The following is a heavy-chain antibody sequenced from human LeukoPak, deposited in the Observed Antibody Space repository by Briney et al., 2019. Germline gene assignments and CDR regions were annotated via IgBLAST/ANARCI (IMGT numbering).Heavy chain of an antibody. CDR2: ISYDGSNK. J-gene: IGHJ4*02. Sequence: GRSLRLSCAASGFTFSSYGMHWVRQAPGKGLEWVAVISYDGSNKYYADSVKGRFTISRDNSKNTLYLQMNSLRAEDTAVYYCARDFNSDYFDYWGQGTLVTVSS. CDR1: GFTFSSYG. V-gene: IGHV3-30*03. CDR3: ARDFNSDYFDY. D-gene: IGHD4-23*01.